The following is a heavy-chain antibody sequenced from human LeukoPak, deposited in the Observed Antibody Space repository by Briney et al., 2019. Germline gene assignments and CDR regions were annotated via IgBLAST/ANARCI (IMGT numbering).Heavy chain of an antibody. CDR3: ARDNCSSTSCPPAWGYMGV. J-gene: IGHJ6*03. Sequence: GGSLRLSCAASGFTFSSYSMNWVRQAPGKGLEWISSISSSSSYIYYADSVKGRFTISRDNAKNSLYLQMNSLRAEDTAVYYCARDNCSSTSCPPAWGYMGVWGKGTTVTVSS. V-gene: IGHV3-21*01. D-gene: IGHD2-2*01. CDR1: GFTFSSYS. CDR2: ISSSSSYI.